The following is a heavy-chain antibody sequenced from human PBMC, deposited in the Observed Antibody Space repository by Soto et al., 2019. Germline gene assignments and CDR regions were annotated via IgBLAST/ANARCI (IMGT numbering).Heavy chain of an antibody. Sequence: EVQLLESGGGLVQPGGSLRLSCAASGFTFSSYAMRWVRQAPVKGLEWVSAISGSGGSTYYADSVKGRFTISRDNSKNTLELQMNSPRAEDTAVYYCGRRGSGSDYDSWGQGPRVTVS. CDR2: ISGSGGST. CDR3: GRRGSGSDYDS. D-gene: IGHD1-26*01. CDR1: GFTFSSYA. V-gene: IGHV3-23*01. J-gene: IGHJ5*01.